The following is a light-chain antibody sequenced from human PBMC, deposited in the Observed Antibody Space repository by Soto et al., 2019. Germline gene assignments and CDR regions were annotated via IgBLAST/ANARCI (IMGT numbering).Light chain of an antibody. Sequence: QSALTQPASVSGSPGQSITISCTGTSTDVGAYNFVSWHQQHPGKAPKLMIYDVSDRPSGVSNRFSGSKSGNTASLTISGLQAEDEADYYCRSYTTSRSYFFGTGTKVTVL. V-gene: IGLV2-14*01. CDR1: STDVGAYNF. CDR2: DVS. CDR3: RSYTTSRSYF. J-gene: IGLJ1*01.